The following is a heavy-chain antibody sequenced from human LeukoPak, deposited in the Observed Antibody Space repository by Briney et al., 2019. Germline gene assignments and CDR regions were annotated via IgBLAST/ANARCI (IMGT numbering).Heavy chain of an antibody. J-gene: IGHJ4*02. Sequence: YIYYCRSTYYNPSLKRRVTISVDTSKNQFSLKLSSVTAADTAVYYCARVGGTAMVPVDYWGQGTLVTVSS. D-gene: IGHD5-18*01. CDR3: ARVGGTAMVPVDY. CDR2: IYYCRST. V-gene: IGHV4-30-4*01.